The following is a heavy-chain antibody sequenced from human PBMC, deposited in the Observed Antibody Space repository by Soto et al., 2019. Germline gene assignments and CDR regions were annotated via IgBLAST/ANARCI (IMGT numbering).Heavy chain of an antibody. CDR2: IIPIYGTA. D-gene: IGHD3-3*01. CDR3: ERAETITLFGVVYDEHGKDV. Sequence: SVKVSCKASGGTVSSFTISWVREAPGQGLEWMGGIIPIYGTANYAQKFQGRVTITADASTRTAYMELSSLRSEDTAVYYCERAETITLFGVVYDEHGKDVWGQRIXVTFSS. V-gene: IGHV1-69*13. J-gene: IGHJ6*02. CDR1: GGTVSSFT.